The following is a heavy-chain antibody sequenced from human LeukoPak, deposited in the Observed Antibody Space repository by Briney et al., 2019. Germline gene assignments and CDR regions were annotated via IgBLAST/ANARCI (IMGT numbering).Heavy chain of an antibody. V-gene: IGHV3-30*02. CDR1: GFTFSSYG. CDR3: AKDGETVMVKRVYSYYYLDV. D-gene: IGHD5-18*01. CDR2: IRFDGSNK. Sequence: GGSLRLSCAASGFTFSSYGMHWVRQAPGKGLEWVAFIRFDGSNKYYADSVKGRLTISRDNSKNTLYLQMNSLRAEDTAVYYCAKDGETVMVKRVYSYYYLDVWGKGTTVTISS. J-gene: IGHJ6*03.